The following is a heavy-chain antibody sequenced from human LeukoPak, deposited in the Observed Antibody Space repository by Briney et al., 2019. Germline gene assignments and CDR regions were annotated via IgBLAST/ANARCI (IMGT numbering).Heavy chain of an antibody. V-gene: IGHV3-48*03. J-gene: IGHJ4*02. CDR2: ISSSGSTI. CDR3: AREAGAVATIPFDY. CDR1: GFTFSTYA. D-gene: IGHD5-12*01. Sequence: GGSLRLSCAVSGFTFSTYAMNWVRQAPGKGLEWVSYISSSGSTIYYADSVKGRFTISRGNAKNSLYLQMNSLRAEDTAVYYCAREAGAVATIPFDYWGQGTLVTVSS.